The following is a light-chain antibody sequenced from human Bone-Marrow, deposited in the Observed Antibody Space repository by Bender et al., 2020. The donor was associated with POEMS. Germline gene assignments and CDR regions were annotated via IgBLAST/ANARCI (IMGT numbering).Light chain of an antibody. CDR1: SSNVGSNY. V-gene: IGLV1-47*01. CDR2: KNS. Sequence: QSVLTQPPSASATPGQRVTISCSGSSSNVGSNYVFWYQQLPGTAPKLLLHKNSLRPSGVPDRFSGSKSGNTATLTISGTQAMDEADYYCQAWDSSTVVFGGGTNLTVL. J-gene: IGLJ2*01. CDR3: QAWDSSTVV.